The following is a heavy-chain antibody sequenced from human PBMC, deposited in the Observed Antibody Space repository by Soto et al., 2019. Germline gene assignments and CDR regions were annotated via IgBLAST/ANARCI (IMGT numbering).Heavy chain of an antibody. J-gene: IGHJ4*02. CDR3: AWAGPTQIFNH. Sequence: SVKGSFNASATTFIGYYLHWVRQAPGQGLEWMGWISPYSGDTDSAQKFQGRVTLTRDTSTRTVYMELSRLTSDDTAVYYCAWAGPTQIFNHWRQGALVT. CDR1: ATTFIGYY. D-gene: IGHD3-3*01. CDR2: ISPYSGDT. V-gene: IGHV1-2*02.